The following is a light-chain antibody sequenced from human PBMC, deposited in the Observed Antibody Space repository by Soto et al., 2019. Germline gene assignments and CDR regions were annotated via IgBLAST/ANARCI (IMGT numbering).Light chain of an antibody. V-gene: IGLV2-14*01. CDR3: CSYPSTSID. CDR2: DVS. CDR1: SSDDGGYNY. Sequence: QSALTQPASVYGSPGQSITIACTGTSSDDGGYNYVSWHQRHPGKAPKLMTYDVSNRPSGVSNRFSGSKSGNTASPTISGLQAEYEAGYHCCSYPSTSIDFGIWTKLTVL. J-gene: IGLJ1*01.